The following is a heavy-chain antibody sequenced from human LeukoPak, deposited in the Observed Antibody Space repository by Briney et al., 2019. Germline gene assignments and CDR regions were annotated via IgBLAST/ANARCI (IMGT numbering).Heavy chain of an antibody. V-gene: IGHV4-59*01. J-gene: IGHJ5*02. CDR1: GGSISSYY. CDR3: ARDYYDSSGYYSGWFDP. Sequence: SETLSLTCTVSGGSISSYYWSWIRRPPGKGLEWIGYIYYSGSTNYNPSLKSRVTISVDTSKNQFSLKLSSVTAADTAVYYCARDYYDSSGYYSGWFDPWGQGTLVTVSS. CDR2: IYYSGST. D-gene: IGHD3-22*01.